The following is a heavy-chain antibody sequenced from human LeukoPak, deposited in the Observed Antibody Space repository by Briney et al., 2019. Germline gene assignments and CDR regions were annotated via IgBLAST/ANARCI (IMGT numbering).Heavy chain of an antibody. V-gene: IGHV3-7*01. J-gene: IGHJ6*02. CDR3: ARDLNIVVVPAHGMDV. CDR1: GFTFSSYW. CDR2: IKQDGSEK. Sequence: GGSLRLSCAASGFTFSSYWMSWVRQAPGKGLEWVVNIKQDGSEKHFGDSVKGRFTISRDNAKKSLYLQMNSLRAEDTAVYYCARDLNIVVVPAHGMDVWGQGTTVTVSS. D-gene: IGHD2-2*01.